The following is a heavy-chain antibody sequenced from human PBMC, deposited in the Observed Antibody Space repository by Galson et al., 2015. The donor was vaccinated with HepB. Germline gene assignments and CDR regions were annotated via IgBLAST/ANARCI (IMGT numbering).Heavy chain of an antibody. J-gene: IGHJ6*02. V-gene: IGHV3-7*01. CDR1: GFSFRTYW. Sequence: SLRLSCAASGFSFRTYWMSWVRQAPGKGLEWAANIKEDGSEMWYVDSVKGRFTISRDNAKASLYLQMKSLRAEDTAVYYCEQNAVWGQGTTVTVSS. CDR2: IKEDGSEM. CDR3: EQNAV.